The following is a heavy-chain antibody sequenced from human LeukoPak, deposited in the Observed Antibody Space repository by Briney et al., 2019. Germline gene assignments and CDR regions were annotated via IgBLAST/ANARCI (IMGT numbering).Heavy chain of an antibody. V-gene: IGHV4-59*01. CDR3: ASPGPYYSETSGYLVF. CDR2: FYNSGSS. Sequence: SETLSLTCSVSGVSISSFYWTWIRQVPGKGLEWIGYFYNSGSSDYNPSLKSRATFSEDTSKNHFSLSLSPVTAADTAVYYCASPGPYYSETSGYLVFWGQGILVTVSS. J-gene: IGHJ4*02. D-gene: IGHD3-22*01. CDR1: GVSISSFY.